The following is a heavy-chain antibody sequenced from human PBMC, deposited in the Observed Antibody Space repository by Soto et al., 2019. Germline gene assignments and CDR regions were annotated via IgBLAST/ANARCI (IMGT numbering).Heavy chain of an antibody. CDR2: ISAYNGNT. J-gene: IGHJ6*02. Sequence: GASVKVSCKASGYTFTSYGISWVRQAPGQGLEWMGWISAYNGNTNYAQKLQGRVTMTTDTSTSTAYMELRSLRSDDTAVYYCARALVPRFGYSGYYGMDVWGQGTTVTVSS. CDR1: GYTFTSYG. CDR3: ARALVPRFGYSGYYGMDV. V-gene: IGHV1-18*01. D-gene: IGHD5-12*01.